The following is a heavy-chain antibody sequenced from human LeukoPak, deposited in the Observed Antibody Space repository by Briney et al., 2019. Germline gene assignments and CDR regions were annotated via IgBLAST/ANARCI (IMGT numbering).Heavy chain of an antibody. Sequence: GGSLRLSCAASGFTFSSYAMSWVRQAPGKGLEWVSAISGSGGSTYYADSVKGRFTISRDNSKNTLYLQMNSLRAEDTAVYYCANRHSSGYYYPYWGQGTLVTVSS. CDR1: GFTFSSYA. J-gene: IGHJ4*02. CDR2: ISGSGGST. CDR3: ANRHSSGYYYPY. V-gene: IGHV3-23*01. D-gene: IGHD3-22*01.